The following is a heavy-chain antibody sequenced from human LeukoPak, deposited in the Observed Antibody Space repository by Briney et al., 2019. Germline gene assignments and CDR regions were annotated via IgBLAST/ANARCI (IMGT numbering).Heavy chain of an antibody. CDR1: GGSISSISYY. CDR3: ARVLSYGSGSYHYYYYMDV. CDR2: IYYSGST. D-gene: IGHD3-10*01. Sequence: PSETLSLTCTVSGGSISSISYYWGWIRQPPGKGLEWIGSIYYSGSTYYNPSLKSRVTISVDTSKNQFSLKLSSVTAADTAVYYCARVLSYGSGSYHYYYYMDVWGKGTTVTVSS. J-gene: IGHJ6*03. V-gene: IGHV4-39*07.